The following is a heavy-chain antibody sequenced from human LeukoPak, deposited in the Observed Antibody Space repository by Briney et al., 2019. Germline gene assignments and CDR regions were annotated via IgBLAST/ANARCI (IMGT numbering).Heavy chain of an antibody. J-gene: IGHJ4*02. CDR3: AREGYSSY. CDR1: GYSFTGYY. CDR2: VNPNSGGT. Sequence: ASVKVSYKASGYSFTGYYMHWVRQAPGQGLEWMGWVNPNSGGTTYAQKFQGRVTMTRDTSISTAYMELSRLRSDDTAVYYCAREGYSSYWGQGTLVTVSS. D-gene: IGHD4-11*01. V-gene: IGHV1-2*02.